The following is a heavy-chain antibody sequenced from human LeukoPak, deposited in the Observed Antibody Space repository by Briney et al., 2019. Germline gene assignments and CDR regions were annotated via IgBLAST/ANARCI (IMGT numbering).Heavy chain of an antibody. CDR2: ISYDGSDE. V-gene: IGHV3-30*02. CDR1: GFTFSSYG. J-gene: IGHJ6*02. D-gene: IGHD3-10*01. CDR3: AKDRGLGSYYNLDVMDV. Sequence: PGGSLRLSCAASGFTFSSYGMHWVRQAPDKGLEWVAIISYDGSDEYYADSVKGRFTISRDNSKNTLYLQMNSLRAEDTAVYYCAKDRGLGSYYNLDVMDVWGQGTTVTVS.